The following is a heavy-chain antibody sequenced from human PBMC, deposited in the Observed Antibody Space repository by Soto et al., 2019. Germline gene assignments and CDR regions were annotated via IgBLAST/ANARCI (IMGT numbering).Heavy chain of an antibody. CDR3: ARDPPPDSSGYLGMDV. D-gene: IGHD3-22*01. Sequence: PGWSLRLSCASSVFTVSSNYMSWVRQAPGKGLEWVSVIYSGGSTYYADSVKGRFTISRDNSKNTLYLQMNSLRAEDTAVYYCARDPPPDSSGYLGMDVWGQGTTVTVSS. CDR2: IYSGGST. J-gene: IGHJ6*02. V-gene: IGHV3-53*01. CDR1: VFTVSSNY.